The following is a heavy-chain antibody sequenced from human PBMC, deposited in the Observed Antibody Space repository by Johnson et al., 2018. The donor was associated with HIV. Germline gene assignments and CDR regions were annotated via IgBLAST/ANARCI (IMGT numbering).Heavy chain of an antibody. D-gene: IGHD2-2*01. CDR2: ISYDGSNK. CDR1: GFTFSSYA. CDR3: ARLYCSSTSCYEGGGDAFDI. V-gene: IGHV3-30-3*01. J-gene: IGHJ3*02. Sequence: QVQLVESWGGVVQPGRSLRLSCAASGFTFSSYAMHWVRQAPGKGLEWVAVISYDGSNKYYADSVKGRFTISRDNSKNTLYLQMNSLRADDTAVYYCARLYCSSTSCYEGGGDAFDIWGQGTMVTVSS.